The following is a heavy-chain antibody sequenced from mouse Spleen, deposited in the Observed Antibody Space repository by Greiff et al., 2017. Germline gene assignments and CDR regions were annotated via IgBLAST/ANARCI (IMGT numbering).Heavy chain of an antibody. CDR1: GFTFSDYY. Sequence: EVHLVESEGGLVQPGSSMKLSCTASGFTFSDYYMAWVRQVPEKGLEWVANINYDGSSTYYLDSLKSRFIISRDNAKNILYLQMSSLKSEDTATYYCARDGDYDESRGVFDVWGTGTTVTVSS. CDR2: INYDGSST. D-gene: IGHD2-4*01. V-gene: IGHV5-16*01. J-gene: IGHJ1*03. CDR3: ARDGDYDESRGVFDV.